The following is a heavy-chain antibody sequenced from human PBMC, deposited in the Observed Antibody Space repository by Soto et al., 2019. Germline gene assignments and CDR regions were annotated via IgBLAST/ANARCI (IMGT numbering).Heavy chain of an antibody. V-gene: IGHV3-30-3*01. CDR3: ARDGHYYDSSGYYPRYYFDY. CDR1: GFTFSSYA. J-gene: IGHJ4*02. Sequence: VGSLRLSCAASGFTFSSYAMHWVRQAPGKGLEWVAVISYDGSNKYYADSVKGRFTVSRDNSKNTLYLQMNSLRAEDTAVYYCARDGHYYDSSGYYPRYYFDYWGQGTLVTVSS. D-gene: IGHD3-22*01. CDR2: ISYDGSNK.